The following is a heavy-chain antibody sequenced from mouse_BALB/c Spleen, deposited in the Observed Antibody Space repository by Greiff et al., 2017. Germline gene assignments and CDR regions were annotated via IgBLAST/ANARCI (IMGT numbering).Heavy chain of an antibody. Sequence: VHLVESGPGLVAPSQSLSITCTVSGFSLTSYGVHWVRQPPGKGLEWLGVIWAGGSTNYNSALMSRLSISKDNSKSQVFLKMNSLQTDDTAMYYCAREGYDGHYYAMDYWGQGTSVTVSS. CDR1: GFSLTSYG. D-gene: IGHD2-14*01. CDR3: AREGYDGHYYAMDY. V-gene: IGHV2-9*02. J-gene: IGHJ4*01. CDR2: IWAGGST.